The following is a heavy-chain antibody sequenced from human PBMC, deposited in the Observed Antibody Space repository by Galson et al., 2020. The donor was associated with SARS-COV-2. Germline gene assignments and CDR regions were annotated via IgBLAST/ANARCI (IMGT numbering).Heavy chain of an antibody. D-gene: IGHD6-19*01. V-gene: IGHV3-74*01. CDR2: IDSDVSST. J-gene: IGHJ4*02. CDR3: ARAGDVGGNMVHVDL. CDR1: GFTFSSYW. Sequence: GGSLRLSCAASGFTFSSYWMHWVRQTPGKGLVWVSRIDSDVSSTTYADSVKGRFTISRDNAMNTLYLQMNSLRAEDTAIYYCARAGDVGGNMVHVDLWGQGTLVTVSS.